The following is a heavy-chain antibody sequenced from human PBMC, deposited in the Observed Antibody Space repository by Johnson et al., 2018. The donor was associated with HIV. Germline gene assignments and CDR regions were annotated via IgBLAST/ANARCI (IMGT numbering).Heavy chain of an antibody. Sequence: VQLVESGGGVVRPGGSLRLSCAASGFSFSSYWMHWVRQAPGKGLVWVSRINSDGSSTNYADSVKGRFTISRDNAKNTLYLQMNSLRAEDTAVYYCARDQFYSSSWYDTFDIWGQGTMVTVSS. CDR2: INSDGSST. CDR3: ARDQFYSSSWYDTFDI. D-gene: IGHD6-13*01. CDR1: GFSFSSYW. J-gene: IGHJ3*02. V-gene: IGHV3-74*01.